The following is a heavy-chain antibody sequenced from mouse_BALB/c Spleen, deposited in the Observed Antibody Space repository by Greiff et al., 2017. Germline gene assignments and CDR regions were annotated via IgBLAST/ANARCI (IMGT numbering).Heavy chain of an antibody. Sequence: VQLKQSGPSLVKPSQTLSLTCSVTGDSITSGYWNWIRKFPGNKLEYMGYISYSGSTYYNPSLKSRSSITRDTSKNQYYLQLNSVTTEDTATYYCASYDGYFYYFDYWGQGTTLTVSS. CDR1: GDSITSGY. J-gene: IGHJ2*01. D-gene: IGHD2-3*01. V-gene: IGHV3-8*02. CDR3: ASYDGYFYYFDY. CDR2: ISYSGST.